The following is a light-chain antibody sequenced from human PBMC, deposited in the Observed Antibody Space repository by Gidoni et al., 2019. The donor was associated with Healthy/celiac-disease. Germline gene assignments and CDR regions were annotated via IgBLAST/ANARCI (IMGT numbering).Light chain of an antibody. CDR3: QQYNNWPLWT. CDR2: GAS. V-gene: IGKV3-15*01. CDR1: QSVSSN. J-gene: IGKJ1*01. Sequence: EIVMPQSQATLSVSPGERATLSCRASQSVSSNLAWYQQKPGQAPRLLIYGASTRATGIPARFSGSGSGTEFALTISSLQSEDFAVYYCQQYNNWPLWTFGQGTKVEIK.